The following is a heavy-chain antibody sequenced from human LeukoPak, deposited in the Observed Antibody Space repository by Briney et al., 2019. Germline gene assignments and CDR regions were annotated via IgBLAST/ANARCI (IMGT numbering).Heavy chain of an antibody. CDR2: ISGSGGST. D-gene: IGHD1-26*01. J-gene: IGHJ4*02. Sequence: GGSLRLSCAASGFTFSDYYMSWIRQAPGKGLEWVSAISGSGGSTYYADSVKGRFTISRDNSKNTLYLQMNSLRAEDTAVYYCAKERVGATGAFDYWGQGTLVTVSS. CDR3: AKERVGATGAFDY. CDR1: GFTFSDYY. V-gene: IGHV3-23*01.